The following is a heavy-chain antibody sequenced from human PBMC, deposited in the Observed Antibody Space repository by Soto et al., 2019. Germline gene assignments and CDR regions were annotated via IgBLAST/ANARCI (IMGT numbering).Heavy chain of an antibody. V-gene: IGHV1-18*04. J-gene: IGHJ3*02. Sequence: ASVKVSCKASGYTFTNYGFSWVRQAPGQGLEWMGWISVYNGNTNYAQKLQGRVTMTTDTATNTAYMELRSLRSDDTAVYYCARRPSGIVVAGRYAFDIWGQGTMVTVSS. CDR1: GYTFTNYG. D-gene: IGHD6-19*01. CDR3: ARRPSGIVVAGRYAFDI. CDR2: ISVYNGNT.